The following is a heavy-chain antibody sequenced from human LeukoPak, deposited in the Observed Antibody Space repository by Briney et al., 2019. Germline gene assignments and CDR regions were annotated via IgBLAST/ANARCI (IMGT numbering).Heavy chain of an antibody. V-gene: IGHV4-59*08. CDR1: GGSISSYY. CDR3: ARLGYSSSWYRIDY. J-gene: IGHJ4*02. CDR2: IYYSGST. Sequence: SETLSLTCTVSGGSISSYYWSWIRQPPGKGLEWIGYIYYSGSTNYNPSPKSRVTISVDTSKNQFSLKLSSVTAADTAVYYCARLGYSSSWYRIDYWGQGTLVTVSS. D-gene: IGHD6-13*01.